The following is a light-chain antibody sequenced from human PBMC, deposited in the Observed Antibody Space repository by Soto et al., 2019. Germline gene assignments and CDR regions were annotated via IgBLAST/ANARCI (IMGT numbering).Light chain of an antibody. V-gene: IGKV1-39*01. Sequence: DIQLTQSPSFLSASVGDRVTITCRASQGISTYLVWYQQKPGKAPKLLIYAASSLQSGVPSRFSGSGSGTDFTLTISSLQPEDFATYYCQQSYSTPLTFGGGTKVDIK. CDR1: QGISTY. CDR2: AAS. CDR3: QQSYSTPLT. J-gene: IGKJ4*01.